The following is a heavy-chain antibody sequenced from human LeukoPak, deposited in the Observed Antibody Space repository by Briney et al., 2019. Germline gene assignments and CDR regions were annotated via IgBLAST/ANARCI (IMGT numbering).Heavy chain of an antibody. Sequence: SETRSLTCAVYGGSFSGYYWSWIRQPPGKGLEWIGEINHSGSTNYNPSLKSRVTISVDTSKNQFSLKLSSVTAADTAVYYCARGARTVLGYFDHWGQGTLVTVSS. J-gene: IGHJ4*02. CDR2: INHSGST. CDR3: ARGARTVLGYFDH. V-gene: IGHV4-34*01. CDR1: GGSFSGYY. D-gene: IGHD7-27*01.